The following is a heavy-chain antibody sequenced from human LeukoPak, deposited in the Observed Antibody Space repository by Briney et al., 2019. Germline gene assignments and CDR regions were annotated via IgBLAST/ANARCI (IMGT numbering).Heavy chain of an antibody. CDR2: INPNTGDT. J-gene: IGHJ4*02. V-gene: IGHV1-2*02. CDR3: AVAPGDY. Sequence: ASVRVSCKASGYTFTGYYMHWVRQAPGQGLEWMGWINPNTGDTHYAQKFQGRVTLTRDTSITTVYMELSRLTSDDTAIFYCAVAPGDYWGQGTLVTVSS. CDR1: GYTFTGYY. D-gene: IGHD2-21*01.